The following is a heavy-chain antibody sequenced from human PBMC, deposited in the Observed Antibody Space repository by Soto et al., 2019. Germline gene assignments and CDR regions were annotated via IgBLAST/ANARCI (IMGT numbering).Heavy chain of an antibody. D-gene: IGHD4-17*01. V-gene: IGHV3-11*01. CDR1: GFTFSDHY. CDR2: ISSSGSTM. Sequence: VGSLRLSCAASGFTFSDHYMSWIRQAPGKGLERVSYISSSGSTMYYADSVKGRFTTSRDNAKNSLFLQMNSLRAEDTAVYYCALYGGNGPDYWGQGTLVTVSS. J-gene: IGHJ4*02. CDR3: ALYGGNGPDY.